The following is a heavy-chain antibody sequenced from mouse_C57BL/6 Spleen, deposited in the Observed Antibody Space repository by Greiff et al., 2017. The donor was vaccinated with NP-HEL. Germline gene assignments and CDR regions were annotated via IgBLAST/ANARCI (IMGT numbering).Heavy chain of an antibody. CDR2: IDPSDSYT. CDR1: GYTFTSYW. CDR3: ARLSTGN. V-gene: IGHV1-50*01. D-gene: IGHD1-1*01. J-gene: IGHJ2*01. Sequence: QVQLKQPGAELVKPGASVKLSCKASGYTFTSYWMQWVKQRPGQGLEWIGEIDPSDSYTNYNQKFKGKATLTVDTSSSTAYMQLSSLTSEDSAVYYCARLSTGNWGQGTTLTVSS.